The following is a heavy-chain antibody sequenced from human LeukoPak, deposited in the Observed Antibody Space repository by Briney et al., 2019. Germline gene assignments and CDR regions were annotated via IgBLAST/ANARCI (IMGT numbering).Heavy chain of an antibody. CDR3: AKGGATVLTGLDY. CDR1: GFTFNNYA. J-gene: IGHJ4*02. CDR2: ISTSGDST. V-gene: IGHV3-23*01. D-gene: IGHD2/OR15-2a*01. Sequence: PGGSLRLSCAASGFTFNNYAMTWVRQAPGKGLEWVSTISTSGDSTYYADSVKGRFTISRDNSKNTLYLQMNSLRAEDTAVYYCAKGGATVLTGLDYWGQGILVTVSS.